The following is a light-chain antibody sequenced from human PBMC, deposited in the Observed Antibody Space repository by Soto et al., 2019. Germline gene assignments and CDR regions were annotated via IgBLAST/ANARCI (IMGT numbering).Light chain of an antibody. CDR1: SSNIGNKY. Sequence: QSVLTQPPSVSAAPGQKVTISCSGSSSNIGNKYVSWYQHLPGTAPKLLIYDSNKRPSGIPDRFSGSKSGTSATLGITGLQTGDEADYYCGTWDSSLSAGVFGGGTKLTIL. J-gene: IGLJ2*01. V-gene: IGLV1-51*01. CDR3: GTWDSSLSAGV. CDR2: DSN.